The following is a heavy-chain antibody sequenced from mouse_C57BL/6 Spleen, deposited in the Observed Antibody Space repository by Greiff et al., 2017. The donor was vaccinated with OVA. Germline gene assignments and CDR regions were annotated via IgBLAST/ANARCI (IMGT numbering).Heavy chain of an antibody. V-gene: IGHV1-64*01. CDR3: AKSYYDDEEFAY. D-gene: IGHD2-4*01. J-gene: IGHJ3*01. CDR2: IHPNSGST. Sequence: VQLQQPGAELVKPGASVKLSCKASGYTFTSYWMHWVKQRPGQGLEWIGMIHPNSGSTNYNEKFKSKATLTVDKSSSTAYMQLSSLTSEDSAVYYCAKSYYDDEEFAYWGQGTLVTVSA. CDR1: GYTFTSYW.